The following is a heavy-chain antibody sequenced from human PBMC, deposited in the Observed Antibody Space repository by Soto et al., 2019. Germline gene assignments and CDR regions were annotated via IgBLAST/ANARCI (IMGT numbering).Heavy chain of an antibody. CDR1: GGSVSSSSYY. V-gene: IGHV4-39*02. CDR2: VYYRGRT. D-gene: IGHD3-22*01. J-gene: IGHJ1*01. CDR3: ARIDSSGGLDS. Sequence: QLQLQESGPGLVEPSETLSLTCIVSGGSVSSSSYYWGWIRQPPGKGLEGIGSVYYRGRTYYSPSFESRATMSVDMSKNHFSLNLSSVTAADTAVYYCARIDSSGGLDSWGQGILVTVSS.